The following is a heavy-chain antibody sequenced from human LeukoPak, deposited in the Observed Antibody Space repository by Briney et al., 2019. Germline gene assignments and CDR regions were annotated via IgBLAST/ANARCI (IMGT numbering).Heavy chain of an antibody. CDR1: GGSINKYY. D-gene: IGHD7-27*01. V-gene: IGHV4-59*01. CDR2: IYYSGGST. Sequence: SETLSLTCIVSGGSINKYYWNWIRQTPGKGLEWIGNIYYSGGSTNYNPSLKSRVTISADTSQNQFSLKLSSVTAADTAVYYCASRKLGNDYWGRGTLVTVSS. CDR3: ASRKLGNDY. J-gene: IGHJ4*02.